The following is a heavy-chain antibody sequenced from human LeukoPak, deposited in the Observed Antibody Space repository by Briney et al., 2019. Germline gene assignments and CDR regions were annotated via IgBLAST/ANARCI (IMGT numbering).Heavy chain of an antibody. CDR3: ASPSADTPGGAFDI. J-gene: IGHJ3*02. Sequence: PSETLSLTCTVSGVSVSSGTYNLGWIRQPPGKGLEWIAYIYCSGSTNYNPSLKSRVTISVDTSKNQFSLKLSSVTAADTAVYYCASPSADTPGGAFDIWGQGTMVTVYS. D-gene: IGHD2-2*01. V-gene: IGHV4-61*01. CDR1: GVSVSSGTYN. CDR2: IYCSGST.